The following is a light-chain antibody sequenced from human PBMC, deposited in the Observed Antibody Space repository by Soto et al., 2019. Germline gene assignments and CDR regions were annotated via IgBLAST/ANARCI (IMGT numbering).Light chain of an antibody. CDR3: QQYETFSGT. J-gene: IGKJ1*01. Sequence: DIQMTQSPSTLSASVGDTVTVTCRASQSVSGWLAWYQQKPGEAPKLLIYDASAWPRGVPSRFSGSGSGTNFTLTIASLQPDDFATSYCQQYETFSGTFGPGTKVEI. CDR2: DAS. CDR1: QSVSGW. V-gene: IGKV1-5*01.